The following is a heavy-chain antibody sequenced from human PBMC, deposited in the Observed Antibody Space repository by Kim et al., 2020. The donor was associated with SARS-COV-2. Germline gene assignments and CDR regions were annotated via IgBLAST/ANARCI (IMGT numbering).Heavy chain of an antibody. Sequence: KYDPATAQGRFTSSREHSKDTLYLQMNSLRAEYTAVYYCARDLSGYYGMDVWGQGTTVTVSS. CDR2: K. D-gene: IGHD3-10*01. J-gene: IGHJ6*02. CDR3: ARDLSGYYGMDV. V-gene: IGHV3-33*01.